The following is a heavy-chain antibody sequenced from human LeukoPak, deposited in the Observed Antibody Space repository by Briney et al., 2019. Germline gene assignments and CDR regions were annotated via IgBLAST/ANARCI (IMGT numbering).Heavy chain of an antibody. J-gene: IGHJ4*02. D-gene: IGHD5-12*01. Sequence: EPGGSLRLSCAASGFTFNSYAIHWVRQAPGEGLEWVADISYDGSNKYYADSVKGRFTISRDNSKNTLYLQLNSLRPEDTAVYYCARDQLAYSGYDTLFDYWGQGTLVTVSS. CDR1: GFTFNSYA. V-gene: IGHV3-30*04. CDR3: ARDQLAYSGYDTLFDY. CDR2: ISYDGSNK.